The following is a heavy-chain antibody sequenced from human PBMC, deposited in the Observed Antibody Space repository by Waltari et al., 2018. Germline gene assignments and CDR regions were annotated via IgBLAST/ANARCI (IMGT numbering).Heavy chain of an antibody. CDR3: ARGSSEVTTGGGNWFDP. CDR1: GYTFTSSD. J-gene: IGHJ5*02. V-gene: IGHV1-8*02. CDR2: MNPNSGNT. D-gene: IGHD4-17*01. Sequence: QVQLVQSGAEVKKPGASVKVSCKASGYTFTSSDINWVRQATGQGLEWMGWMNPNSGNTGYAQKFQGRVTMTRNTSISTAYMELSSLRSEDTAVYYCARGSSEVTTGGGNWFDPWGQGTLVTVSS.